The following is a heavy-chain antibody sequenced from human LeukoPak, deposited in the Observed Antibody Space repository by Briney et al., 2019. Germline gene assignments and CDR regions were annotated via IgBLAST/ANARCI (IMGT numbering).Heavy chain of an antibody. V-gene: IGHV1-8*02. J-gene: IGHJ5*02. CDR3: ARGPNKSDGGNSGSAWFDP. CDR2: MSPNSGNT. CDR1: GYTFTSYD. Sequence: ASVKVSCKASGYTFTSYDINWVRQATGQGLEWMGWMSPNSGNTGYAQKFQGRVTMTRNTSISTAYMELSSLRSEDTAVYYCARGPNKSDGGNSGSAWFDPWGQGTLVTVSS. D-gene: IGHD4-23*01.